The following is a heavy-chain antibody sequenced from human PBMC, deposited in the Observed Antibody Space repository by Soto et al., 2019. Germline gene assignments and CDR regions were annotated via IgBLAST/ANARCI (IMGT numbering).Heavy chain of an antibody. CDR2: IYHSGST. V-gene: IGHV4-38-2*01. CDR3: ASLTVTLDY. J-gene: IGHJ4*02. CDR1: GYSISSGYY. D-gene: IGHD4-17*01. Sequence: SETLSLTCAVSGYSISSGYYCGWIRQPPGKGLEWIGSIYHSGSTYYNPSLKSRVTISVDTSKNQFSLKLSSVTAADTAVYYCASLTVTLDYWGQGTLVTVSS.